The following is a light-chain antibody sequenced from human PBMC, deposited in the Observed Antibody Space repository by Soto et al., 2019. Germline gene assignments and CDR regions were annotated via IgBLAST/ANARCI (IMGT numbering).Light chain of an antibody. CDR2: EVS. CDR1: SSDVGDYNY. J-gene: IGLJ3*02. CDR3: SSYVSNSIVV. V-gene: IGLV2-14*01. Sequence: QSVLTQPGSVSGSPGQSITISCTGTSSDVGDYNYVSWYQQHPGKAPKLMIYEVSHRLSGVSNRFSGSKSGYTASLTISGLQDEDEADYYCSSYVSNSIVVFGGGTKLTVL.